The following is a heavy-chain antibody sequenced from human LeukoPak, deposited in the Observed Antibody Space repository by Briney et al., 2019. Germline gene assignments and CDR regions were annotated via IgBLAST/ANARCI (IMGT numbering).Heavy chain of an antibody. V-gene: IGHV3-30*18. J-gene: IGHJ3*02. CDR2: ISYDGSNK. CDR1: GFTFSSYG. D-gene: IGHD3-22*01. Sequence: GGSLRLSCAASGFTFSSYGMHWVRQAPGKGLEWVAVISYDGSNKYYADSVKGRFTISRDNSKNTLYLQMNSLRAEDTAVYYCAKSYYDSSGYADAGFDIWGQGTMVTVSS. CDR3: AKSYYDSSGYADAGFDI.